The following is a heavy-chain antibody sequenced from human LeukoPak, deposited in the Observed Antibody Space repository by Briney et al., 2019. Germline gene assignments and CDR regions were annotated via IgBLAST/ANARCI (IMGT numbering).Heavy chain of an antibody. J-gene: IGHJ5*02. CDR1: GGSISSYY. CDR2: IYYSGST. Sequence: SETLSLTCTVSGGSISSYYWSWIRQPPGKGLEWIGYIYYSGSTNYNPSLKSRVTISVDTSKNQFSLKLSSVTAADTAVYYCAGGGVPAAIWGWFDPWGQGTLVTVSS. V-gene: IGHV4-59*08. D-gene: IGHD2-2*01. CDR3: AGGGVPAAIWGWFDP.